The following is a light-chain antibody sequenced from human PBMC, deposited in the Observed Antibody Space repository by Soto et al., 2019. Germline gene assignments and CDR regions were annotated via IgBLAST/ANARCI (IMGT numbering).Light chain of an antibody. Sequence: DIVMTQSPDSLAVSLGERATINCKSSQSVLYSSNNKNYLAWYQQKPGQPPKVLIFWASTRESGVPDRFSGSESETDFTLTISSLQAEDVAVYYCQQYYSTPRTFGQGTKVEIK. CDR1: QSVLYSSNNKNY. CDR3: QQYYSTPRT. J-gene: IGKJ1*01. CDR2: WAS. V-gene: IGKV4-1*01.